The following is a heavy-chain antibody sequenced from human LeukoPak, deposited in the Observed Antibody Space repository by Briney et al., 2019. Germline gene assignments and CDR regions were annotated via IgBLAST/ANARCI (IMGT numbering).Heavy chain of an antibody. CDR3: AKVDTAMFHGKAGAFDI. J-gene: IGHJ3*02. CDR2: ISGSGGST. V-gene: IGHV3-23*01. Sequence: PGGSLRLSCAASGFTFSSYAMSWVRQAPGKGLEWVSAISGSGGSTYYADSVKGRFTISRDNSKNTLYLQMNSLRAEDTAVYYCAKVDTAMFHGKAGAFDIWGQGTMVTVSS. CDR1: GFTFSSYA. D-gene: IGHD5-18*01.